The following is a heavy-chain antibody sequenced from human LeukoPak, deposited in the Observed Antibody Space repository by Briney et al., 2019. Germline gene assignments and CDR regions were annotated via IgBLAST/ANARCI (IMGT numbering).Heavy chain of an antibody. CDR1: GFTLSSYE. CDR2: ISSSGSTI. CDR3: AREFEDTAMVT. V-gene: IGHV3-48*03. J-gene: IGHJ4*02. Sequence: PGGSLRLSCAASGFTLSSYEMNWVRQAPGKGLEWVSYISSSGSTIYYADSVKGRFTISRDNAKNSLYPQMNSLRAEDTAVYYCAREFEDTAMVTWGQGTLVTVSS. D-gene: IGHD5-18*01.